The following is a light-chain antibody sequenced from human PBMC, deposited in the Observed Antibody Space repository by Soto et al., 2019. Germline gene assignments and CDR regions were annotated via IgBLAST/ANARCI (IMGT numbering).Light chain of an antibody. V-gene: IGKV1-8*01. CDR3: QQYYSDTRT. J-gene: IGKJ1*01. Sequence: AIRMTQSPSSLSASTGDRVTISCRASQCISNFLAWYQQKPGKAPKLLIYAASTLQSGVPSRFSGSGSGTDFTLTISCLQSEDFATYYCQQYYSDTRTFGQGTKVDI. CDR2: AAS. CDR1: QCISNF.